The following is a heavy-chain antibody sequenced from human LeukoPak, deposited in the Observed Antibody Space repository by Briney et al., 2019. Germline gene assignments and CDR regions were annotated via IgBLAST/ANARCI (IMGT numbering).Heavy chain of an antibody. CDR2: ISAYNGHT. CDR3: ARDGHRRYHYDSSGREDAFDI. CDR1: GYTFTNYG. J-gene: IGHJ3*02. Sequence: ASVKVSCRASGYTFTNYGISWVRQAPGQGLEWMGWISAYNGHTKYAQKVQGRVTMTRDTSTSTAYMELRSLRSDDTAVYYCARDGHRRYHYDSSGREDAFDIWGQGTMVTVSS. V-gene: IGHV1-18*01. D-gene: IGHD3-22*01.